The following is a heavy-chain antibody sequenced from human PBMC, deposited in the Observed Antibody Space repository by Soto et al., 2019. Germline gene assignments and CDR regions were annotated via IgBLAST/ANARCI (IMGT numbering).Heavy chain of an antibody. CDR2: IIPIIGTP. CDR1: GGTFRNHV. V-gene: IGHV1-69*13. Sequence: SVKVSCKASGGTFRNHVFNWVRPAPGQGLEWMGGIIPIIGTPNYAQKFQGRVTITADESTSTAYMELSSLRSDDTAVYYCARDRDYYYDNSDNYHYHYGMDGWGQGNTVTVS. D-gene: IGHD3-22*01. J-gene: IGHJ6*02. CDR3: ARDRDYYYDNSDNYHYHYGMDG.